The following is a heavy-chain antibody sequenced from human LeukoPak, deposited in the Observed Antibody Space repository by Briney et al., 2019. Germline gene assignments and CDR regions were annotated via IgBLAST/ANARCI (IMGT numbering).Heavy chain of an antibody. Sequence: GSSVTVSCKAFGGTFSSYAISWVRQAPGQGLEWMGGIIPIFGTANYAQKFQGRVTITADESTSTAYMELSSLRSEDTAVYYCARSRYCSSTSCYYWFDPWGQGTLVTVSS. CDR2: IIPIFGTA. D-gene: IGHD2-2*01. CDR3: ARSRYCSSTSCYYWFDP. V-gene: IGHV1-69*01. J-gene: IGHJ5*02. CDR1: GGTFSSYA.